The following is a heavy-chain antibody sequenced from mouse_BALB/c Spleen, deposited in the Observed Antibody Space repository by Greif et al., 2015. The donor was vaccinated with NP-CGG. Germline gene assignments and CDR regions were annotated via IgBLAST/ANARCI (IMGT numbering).Heavy chain of an antibody. J-gene: IGHJ2*01. Sequence: EVKLVESGPSLVKPSQTLSLTCSVTGDSITSGYWNWIRKFPGNKLEYMGYISYSGSTYYNPSLKSLISITRDTSKNQYYLQLNSVTTEDTATYYCARWDGYLYYFDYWGQGTTLTVSS. D-gene: IGHD2-3*01. CDR3: ARWDGYLYYFDY. V-gene: IGHV3-8*02. CDR1: GDSITSGY. CDR2: ISYSGST.